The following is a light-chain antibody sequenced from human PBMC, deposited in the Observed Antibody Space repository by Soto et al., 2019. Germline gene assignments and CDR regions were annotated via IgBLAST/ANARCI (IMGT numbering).Light chain of an antibody. V-gene: IGKV3-11*01. CDR3: QQFSSYPLT. CDR1: LNVNSY. Sequence: VLTQSPATLSLSPGERATLSCRASLNVNSYLAWYQQKPGQAPRLLIYDASNRAAGIPARFSGSGSGTDFTLTISSLEPEDFAVYYCQQFSSYPLTFGGGTKVEIK. J-gene: IGKJ4*01. CDR2: DAS.